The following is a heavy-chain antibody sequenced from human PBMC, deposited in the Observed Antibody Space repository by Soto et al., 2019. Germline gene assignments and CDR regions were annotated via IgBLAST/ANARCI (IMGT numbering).Heavy chain of an antibody. CDR3: ARDANRGLFDY. CDR2: IIPILGIA. V-gene: IGHV1-69*08. Sequence: QVQLVQSGAEVKKPGSSVKVSCKASGGTFSSYTISWVRQAPGQGLEWMGRIIPILGIANYAQKFQGRVTITAHKSATTAYMALSSLRSDDTAVFYCARDANRGLFDYWGQGTLVTVSS. J-gene: IGHJ4*02. CDR1: GGTFSSYT.